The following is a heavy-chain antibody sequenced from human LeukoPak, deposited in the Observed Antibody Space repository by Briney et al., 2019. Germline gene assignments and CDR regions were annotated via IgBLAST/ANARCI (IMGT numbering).Heavy chain of an antibody. CDR3: ARVPSGWWNYFDY. CDR1: GFTFSSYA. Sequence: GGSLRLSCAASGFTFSSYAMHWVRQAPGKGLEWVAVISYDGSNKYYADSVKGRFTISRDNSKNTLYLQMNSLRAEDTAVYYCARVPSGWWNYFDYWGQGTLVTVSS. J-gene: IGHJ4*02. CDR2: ISYDGSNK. D-gene: IGHD6-19*01. V-gene: IGHV3-30-3*01.